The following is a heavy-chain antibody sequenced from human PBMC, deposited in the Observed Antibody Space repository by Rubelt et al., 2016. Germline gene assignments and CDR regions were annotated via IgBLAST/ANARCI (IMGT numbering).Heavy chain of an antibody. D-gene: IGHD2-21*01. V-gene: IGHV3-72*01. J-gene: IGHJ3*02. Sequence: GGGLVQPGESLRLSCVASGFTFSDHYMDWVRQAPGKGLEWVGRTRNKANGYTTEYAAPVRGRFTISRDDSKNSPYLQMSSLKSEDTAVYYCTRAVRMIGDAFDIWGQGTMVTVSS. CDR1: GFTFSDHY. CDR2: TRNKANGYTT. CDR3: TRAVRMIGDAFDI.